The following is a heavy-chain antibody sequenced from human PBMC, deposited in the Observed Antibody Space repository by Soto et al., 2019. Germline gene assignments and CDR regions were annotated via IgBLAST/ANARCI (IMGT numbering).Heavy chain of an antibody. V-gene: IGHV1-58*01. CDR3: AADWGNRAFDF. Sequence: SVKVSCKASGFTLTSADVQWVRQTRGQRLEWIGWIVGGSGSTNYAQQFQGRLAITRDMSTSTVYMELSSLRSEYTAVYYCAADWGNRAFDFWGQGTLVTVSS. J-gene: IGHJ4*02. CDR2: IVGGSGST. D-gene: IGHD3-16*01. CDR1: GFTLTSAD.